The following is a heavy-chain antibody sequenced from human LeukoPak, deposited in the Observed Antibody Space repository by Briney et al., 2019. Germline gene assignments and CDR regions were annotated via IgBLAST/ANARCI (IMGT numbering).Heavy chain of an antibody. J-gene: IGHJ5*02. CDR3: AKEAHYCGSDCFSSALDP. CDR1: EFSFRNFA. Sequence: GTSLRLSCAASEFSFRNFAMHWVRQAPGKGLEWVAIISYDGSKESYVESVKGRFTISRDDSKNTLYLQMHSLRDEDTAVYYCAKEAHYCGSDCFSSALDPWGQGTLVTVSS. D-gene: IGHD2-21*02. CDR2: ISYDGSKE. V-gene: IGHV3-33*03.